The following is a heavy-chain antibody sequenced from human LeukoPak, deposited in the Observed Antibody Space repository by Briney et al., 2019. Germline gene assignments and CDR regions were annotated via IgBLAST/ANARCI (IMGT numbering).Heavy chain of an antibody. D-gene: IGHD5-24*01. CDR2: ISSSSSYI. V-gene: IGHV3-21*04. CDR1: GFTFSSYS. Sequence: GGSLRLSCAASGFTFSSYSMNWVRQAPGKGLEWVSSISSSSSYIYYADSVKGRFTISRDNAKNSLSLQMNSLRAEDTAVYYCARDPPGYRDFDYWGQGTLVTVSS. J-gene: IGHJ4*02. CDR3: ARDPPGYRDFDY.